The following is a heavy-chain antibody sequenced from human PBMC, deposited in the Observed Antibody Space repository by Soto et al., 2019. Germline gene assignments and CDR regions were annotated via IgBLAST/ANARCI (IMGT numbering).Heavy chain of an antibody. J-gene: IGHJ6*02. CDR3: ARDLAATIWNYYYGMDV. CDR1: GGTFSSYA. CDR2: IIPIFGTA. D-gene: IGHD5-12*01. V-gene: IGHV1-69*13. Sequence: GASVKVSCKASGGTFSSYAISWVRQAPGQGLEWMGGIIPIFGTANYAQKFQGRVTITADESTSTAYMELSSLRSEDTAVYYCARDLAATIWNYYYGMDVWGQGTTVTVSS.